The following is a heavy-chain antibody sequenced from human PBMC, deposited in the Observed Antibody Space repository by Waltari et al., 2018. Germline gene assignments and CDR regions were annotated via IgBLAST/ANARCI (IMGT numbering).Heavy chain of an antibody. CDR1: GFPFSSYG. CDR2: IWYDGSNK. CDR3: AKDRGYYGSGGGPFDP. V-gene: IGHV3-30*18. Sequence: QVQLVESGGGVVQPGRSRRLSCAASGFPFSSYGMHWVRQAQGKGLGWVAVIWYDGSNKYYADAVKGRFTISRDNSKNTLYLQMNSLRAEDTAMYYCAKDRGYYGSGGGPFDPWGQGTLVTVSS. D-gene: IGHD3-10*01. J-gene: IGHJ5*02.